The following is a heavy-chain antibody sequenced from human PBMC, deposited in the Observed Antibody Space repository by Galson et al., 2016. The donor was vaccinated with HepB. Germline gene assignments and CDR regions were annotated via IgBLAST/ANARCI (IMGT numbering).Heavy chain of an antibody. J-gene: IGHJ3*02. V-gene: IGHV3-23*01. CDR2: ISGSGGST. CDR1: GFTFSSYA. D-gene: IGHD3-3*01. Sequence: SLRLSCAASGFTFSSYAMSWVRQAPGKGLEWVSHISGSGGSTYYADSVKGRFTISRDNSKNILYLQMNSLRGEDTAVYYCAKDVYYDPWSGYRADAFDIWGQGTMVTVSS. CDR3: AKDVYYDPWSGYRADAFDI.